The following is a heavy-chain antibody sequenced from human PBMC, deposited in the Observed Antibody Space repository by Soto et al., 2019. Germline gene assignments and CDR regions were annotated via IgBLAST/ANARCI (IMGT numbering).Heavy chain of an antibody. J-gene: IGHJ6*02. CDR2: ISGSGGST. CDR1: GFTFSSYA. D-gene: IGHD2-2*01. V-gene: IGHV3-23*01. CDR3: AKGGPAANSYYYYYGMDV. Sequence: PGGSLRLSCAASGFTFSSYAMSWVRQAPGKGLEWVSAISGSGGSTYYADSVKGRFTISRDNSKNTLYLQMNSLRAEDTAVYYCAKGGPAANSYYYYYGMDVWGQGTTVTVSS.